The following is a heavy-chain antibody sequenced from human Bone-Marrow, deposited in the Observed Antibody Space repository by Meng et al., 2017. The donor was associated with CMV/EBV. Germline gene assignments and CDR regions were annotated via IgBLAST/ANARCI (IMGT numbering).Heavy chain of an antibody. CDR1: GFTFSSYD. D-gene: IGHD4-17*01. CDR2: IGTAGDT. J-gene: IGHJ4*03. Sequence: GESLKISCAASGFTFSSYDMHWVRQATGKGLEWVSAIGTAGDTYYPGSVKGRFTISRENAKNSLYLQMNSLRAGDTAVYYCARESGDYDAFDYWGQGTTVTVSS. V-gene: IGHV3-13*01. CDR3: ARESGDYDAFDY.